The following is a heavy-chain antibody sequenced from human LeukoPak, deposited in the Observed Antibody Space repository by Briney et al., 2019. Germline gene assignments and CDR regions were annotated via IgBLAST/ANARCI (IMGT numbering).Heavy chain of an antibody. D-gene: IGHD3-9*01. CDR1: GGSISSSSYY. V-gene: IGHV4-39*07. Sequence: PSETLSLTCTVSGGSISSSSYYWGWIRQPPGKGLEWIGSIYYSGSTYYNPPLKSRVTKSVDTSKNQFSLKLSSVTAADTAVYYCARGGILTGYTDYWGQGTLVTVSS. CDR3: ARGGILTGYTDY. J-gene: IGHJ4*02. CDR2: IYYSGST.